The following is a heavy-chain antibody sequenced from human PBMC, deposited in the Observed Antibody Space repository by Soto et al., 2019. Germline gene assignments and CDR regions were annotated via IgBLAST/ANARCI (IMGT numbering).Heavy chain of an antibody. CDR1: GGSFSGYY. D-gene: IGHD6-6*01. CDR3: ARVPRYSSSSWYMDV. J-gene: IGHJ6*03. Sequence: QVQLQQWGAGLLKPSETLSLTCAVYGGSFSGYYWSWIRQPPGKGLEWIGEINHSGSTNYNPSLKSRVTISVDTSKNQFSLKLSSVTAADTAVYYCARVPRYSSSSWYMDVWGKGTTVTVSS. V-gene: IGHV4-34*01. CDR2: INHSGST.